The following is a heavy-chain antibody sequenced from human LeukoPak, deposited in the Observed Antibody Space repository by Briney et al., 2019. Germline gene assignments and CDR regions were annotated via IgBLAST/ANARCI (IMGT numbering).Heavy chain of an antibody. CDR3: ARRAAAGRNWFDP. V-gene: IGHV1-18*01. CDR1: GGTFSSYG. CDR2: ISAYNGNT. D-gene: IGHD6-13*01. J-gene: IGHJ5*02. Sequence: ASVKVSCKASGGTFSSYGISWVRQAPGQGLEWMGWISAYNGNTNYAQKLQGRVTMTTGTSTSTAYMELRSLRSDDTAVYYCARRAAAGRNWFDPWGQGTLVTVSS.